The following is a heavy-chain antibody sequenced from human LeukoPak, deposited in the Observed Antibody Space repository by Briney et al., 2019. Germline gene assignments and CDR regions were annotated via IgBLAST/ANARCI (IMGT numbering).Heavy chain of an antibody. V-gene: IGHV3-7*04. Sequence: GGSLRLSCAASGFTLSNAWMSWVRQAPGKGLEWVANIKQDGSEKYYVDSMKGRFTISRDNAKNSLYLQVNSLRAEDTAVYYCARDLWPYFDYWGQGTLVTVSS. CDR2: IKQDGSEK. CDR3: ARDLWPYFDY. D-gene: IGHD3-10*01. J-gene: IGHJ4*02. CDR1: GFTLSNAW.